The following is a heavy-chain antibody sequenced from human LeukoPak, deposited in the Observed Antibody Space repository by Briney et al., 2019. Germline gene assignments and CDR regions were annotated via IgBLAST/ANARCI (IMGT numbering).Heavy chain of an antibody. V-gene: IGHV4-59*01. CDR3: AKSNRYCDSASCYEAFDI. CDR1: GASISIYS. J-gene: IGHJ3*02. D-gene: IGHD2-2*01. Sequence: SETLSLTCTVSGASISIYSWSCIRQPPGQALEWIGYIYYSGSPNYNPSLKSRVTMSVDASKNQFSLKVSSVTAADTAVYYCAKSNRYCDSASCYEAFDIWGQGTMVTVSS. CDR2: IYYSGSP.